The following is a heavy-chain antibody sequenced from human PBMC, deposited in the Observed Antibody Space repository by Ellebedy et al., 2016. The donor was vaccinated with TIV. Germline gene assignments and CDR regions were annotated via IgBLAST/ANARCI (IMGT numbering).Heavy chain of an antibody. CDR2: IYSGGST. J-gene: IGHJ4*02. Sequence: GESLKISXAASRFSLSSNDMTWVRQAPGKGLEWVSLIYSGGSTYYADSVKGRFTISKDNSKDTAYLQMNNLRADDTAIYYCARDLAATTYFDYWGQGTLVTVSS. CDR1: RFSLSSND. D-gene: IGHD5-12*01. V-gene: IGHV3-53*01. CDR3: ARDLAATTYFDY.